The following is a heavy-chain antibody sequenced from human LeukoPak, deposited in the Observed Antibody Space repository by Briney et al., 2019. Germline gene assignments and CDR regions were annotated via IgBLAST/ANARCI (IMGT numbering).Heavy chain of an antibody. V-gene: IGHV4-59*01. J-gene: IGHJ3*02. CDR3: ARVHQYSSSGAFDI. CDR1: GGSISSYY. Sequence: KPSETLSLTCTVSGGSISSYYWSWIRQPPGKGLEWIGYIYYSGSTNYNPSLKSRVTISVDTSKNQFSLKLSSVTAADTAVYYCARVHQYSSSGAFDIWGQGTMVTVSS. CDR2: IYYSGST. D-gene: IGHD6-13*01.